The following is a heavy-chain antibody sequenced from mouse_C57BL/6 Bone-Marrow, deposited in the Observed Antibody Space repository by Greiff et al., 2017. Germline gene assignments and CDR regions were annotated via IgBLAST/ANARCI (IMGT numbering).Heavy chain of an antibody. Sequence: QVQLQQPGAELVRPGTSVKLSCKASGYTFTSYWMHWVKQRPGQGLEWIGVIDPSDSYTNYNQKFKGKATLTVDTSSSTAYMQLSSLTSEDSAVYYCARSITTVVAPDYWGQGTSVTVSS. CDR2: IDPSDSYT. CDR3: ARSITTVVAPDY. J-gene: IGHJ4*01. CDR1: GYTFTSYW. D-gene: IGHD1-1*01. V-gene: IGHV1-59*01.